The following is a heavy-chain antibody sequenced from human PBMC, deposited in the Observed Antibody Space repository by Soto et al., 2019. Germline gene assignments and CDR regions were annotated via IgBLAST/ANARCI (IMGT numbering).Heavy chain of an antibody. V-gene: IGHV5-51*01. CDR3: ARQDIVKAPVRGVYFDS. J-gene: IGHJ4*02. D-gene: IGHD2-15*01. CDR2: IYPAYSDA. Sequence: GASLRIAGADDGSIFSIHWIVWVRQVPGRGLEWLAVIYPAYSDARYIPSFRGRGTISVDISINTVYLQWRSLKASDTAIYFCARQDIVKAPVRGVYFDSWGQGTLVTVSS. CDR1: GSIFSIHW.